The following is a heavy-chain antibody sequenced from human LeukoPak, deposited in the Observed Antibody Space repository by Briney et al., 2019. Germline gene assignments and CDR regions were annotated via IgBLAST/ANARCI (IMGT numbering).Heavy chain of an antibody. D-gene: IGHD6-13*01. V-gene: IGHV3-11*04. J-gene: IGHJ3*02. Sequence: GGSLRLSCAASGFIFSDYHMSWIRQAPGKGLEWVSYLSTRGSTIYYADSVKGRFTISRDDAKNSLYLQMNSLRAEDTAVYYCARARLYGSGWLVAFDIWGQGTMVTVSS. CDR2: LSTRGSTI. CDR1: GFIFSDYH. CDR3: ARARLYGSGWLVAFDI.